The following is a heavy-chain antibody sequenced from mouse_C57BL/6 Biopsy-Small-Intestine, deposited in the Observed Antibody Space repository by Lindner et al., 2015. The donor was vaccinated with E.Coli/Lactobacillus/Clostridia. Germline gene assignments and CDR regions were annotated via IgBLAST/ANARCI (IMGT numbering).Heavy chain of an antibody. CDR1: GYTFTDYH. J-gene: IGHJ1*01. CDR2: ISPKTGET. CDR3: ARINLPYWYFDL. V-gene: IGHV1-84*02. Sequence: SVKVSCKASGYTFTDYHMHWVRQAPGQGLEWMGRISPKTGETEYAQKFQGRVTMTRDTSISTAYMELSRLMSDDTAVYYCARINLPYWYFDLWGPGTLVTVSS.